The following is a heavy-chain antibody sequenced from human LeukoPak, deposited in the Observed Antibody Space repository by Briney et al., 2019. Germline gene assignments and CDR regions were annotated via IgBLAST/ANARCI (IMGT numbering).Heavy chain of an antibody. CDR2: IDPNSGGT. V-gene: IGHV1-2*02. J-gene: IGHJ4*02. CDR3: ARAQRITIFGVVLLFDY. Sequence: GASVKVSCKASGYTFTGYYMHWVRQAPGQGLEWMGWIDPNSGGTNYAQKFQGRVTMTRDTSISTAYMEPTRPGSDDTARSYCARAQRITIFGVVLLFDYWGQGTLVTVSS. CDR1: GYTFTGYY. D-gene: IGHD3-3*01.